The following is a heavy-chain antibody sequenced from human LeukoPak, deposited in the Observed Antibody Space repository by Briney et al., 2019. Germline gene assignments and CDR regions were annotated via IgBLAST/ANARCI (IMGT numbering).Heavy chain of an antibody. CDR1: GFTFSSYA. CDR2: ISGSGGST. CDR3: AKSRLNRIAAAAPFDY. Sequence: GGSLRLSCAASGFTFSSYAMSWVRQAPGKGLEWVSAISGSGGSTYYADSVKGRFTISRDNSKNTVYLHMNSLRAEDTAVYHCAKSRLNRIAAAAPFDYWGQGTLVTVSS. J-gene: IGHJ4*02. D-gene: IGHD6-13*01. V-gene: IGHV3-23*01.